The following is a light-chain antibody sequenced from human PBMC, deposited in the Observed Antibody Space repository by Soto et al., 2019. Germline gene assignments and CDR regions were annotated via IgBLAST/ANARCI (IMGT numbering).Light chain of an antibody. CDR1: QSVSSN. Sequence: EIVMTQSPATLSVSPGERATLSCRASQSVSSNLAWYQQKPGQAPRLLIYGASTRATGIPARFSGSGSGTAFTLTISSLQSEDFAVYYCQQYNNWPPGTFGHGTKVDIK. CDR3: QQYNNWPPGT. V-gene: IGKV3-15*01. CDR2: GAS. J-gene: IGKJ1*01.